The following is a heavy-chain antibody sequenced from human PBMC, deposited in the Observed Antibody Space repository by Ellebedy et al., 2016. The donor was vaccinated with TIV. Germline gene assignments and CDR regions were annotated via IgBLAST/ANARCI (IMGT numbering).Heavy chain of an antibody. D-gene: IGHD3-10*01. CDR3: ARATSGFDF. CDR1: GFTLTHYD. V-gene: IGHV3-13*01. Sequence: GESLKISCAASGFTLTHYDMHWVRQATGKGLEWVSAIGTAGDTYYAGSVKGRFTISRENAKNSLYLQMNSLRAGDTAVYYCARATSGFDFWGQGALVTVSS. CDR2: IGTAGDT. J-gene: IGHJ4*02.